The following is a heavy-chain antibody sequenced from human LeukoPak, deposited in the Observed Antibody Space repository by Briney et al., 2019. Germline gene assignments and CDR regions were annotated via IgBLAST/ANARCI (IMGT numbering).Heavy chain of an antibody. CDR3: ARGPHGRIYDILSGFDY. D-gene: IGHD3-9*01. V-gene: IGHV1-2*02. CDR2: IKPNSGGT. J-gene: IGHJ4*02. CDR1: GYTFTGHS. Sequence: ASVKVSCKASGYTFTGHSMYWVRQAPGQGLEWMGWIKPNSGGTNYAQKFQGRVTMTRDTSISTAYMELSRLRSDDTAVYYCARGPHGRIYDILSGFDYWGQGTLVTVSS.